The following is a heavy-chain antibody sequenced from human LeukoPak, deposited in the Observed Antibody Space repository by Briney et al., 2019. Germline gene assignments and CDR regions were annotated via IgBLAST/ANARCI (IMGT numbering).Heavy chain of an antibody. J-gene: IGHJ3*02. V-gene: IGHV4-34*12. CDR3: ARDRGPGITMIVRGPDDAFDI. Sequence: PSETLSLTCAVYGGSFSGYYWSWIRQPPGKGLEWIGEIIHSGSTNYNPSLKSRVTMSVDTSKNQFSLKLSSVTAADTAVYYCARDRGPGITMIVRGPDDAFDIWGQGTMVTVSS. CDR1: GGSFSGYY. CDR2: IIHSGST. D-gene: IGHD3-22*01.